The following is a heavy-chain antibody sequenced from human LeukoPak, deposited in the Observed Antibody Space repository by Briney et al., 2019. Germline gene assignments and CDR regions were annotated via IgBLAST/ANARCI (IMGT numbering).Heavy chain of an antibody. J-gene: IGHJ4*02. Sequence: PGGSLRLSCAASGLTFSNAWMSWVRQAPGKGLEWVGRIKSKTDGGTTDYAAPVKGRFTISRDDSKNTLYLQMNSLKTEDTAVYYCTTDQDSGYLYYFDYWGQGTLVTVSS. D-gene: IGHD5-12*01. CDR2: IKSKTDGGTT. CDR3: TTDQDSGYLYYFDY. CDR1: GLTFSNAW. V-gene: IGHV3-15*01.